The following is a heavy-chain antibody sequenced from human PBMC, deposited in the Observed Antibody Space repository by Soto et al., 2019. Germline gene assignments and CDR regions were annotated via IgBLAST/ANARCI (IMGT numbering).Heavy chain of an antibody. CDR1: GGSISSYY. CDR3: ARDSGSDGSGSAVDI. CDR2: IYYSGST. J-gene: IGHJ3*02. Sequence: SETLSLTCTVSGGSISSYYWSWIRQPPGKGLEWIGYIYYSGSTNYNPSLKSRVTISVDKSKNQFSLKLSSVTAADTAVYYCARDSGSDGSGSAVDIGGQGTMVTVSS. V-gene: IGHV4-59*01. D-gene: IGHD3-10*01.